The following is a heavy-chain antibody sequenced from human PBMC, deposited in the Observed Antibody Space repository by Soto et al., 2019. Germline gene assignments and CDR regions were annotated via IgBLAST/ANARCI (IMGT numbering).Heavy chain of an antibody. Sequence: GGALRLSAAASVFTFSSYAMSWVRQAPGKGLEWVSAISGSGGSTYYADSVKGRFTISRDNSKNTLYLQMNSLRAEDTGVYHCAKRWDGFDPWGQGTLVTVSS. D-gene: IGHD1-26*01. CDR1: VFTFSSYA. V-gene: IGHV3-23*01. CDR3: AKRWDGFDP. J-gene: IGHJ5*02. CDR2: ISGSGGST.